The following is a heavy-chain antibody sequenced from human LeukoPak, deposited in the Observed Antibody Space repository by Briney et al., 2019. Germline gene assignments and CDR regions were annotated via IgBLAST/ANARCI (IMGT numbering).Heavy chain of an antibody. CDR3: ARGPTPSGRRRAFDI. D-gene: IGHD4-11*01. CDR1: GFTFSSYS. Sequence: HPGGSLRLSCAASGFTFSSYSMNWVRQAPGKGLKWVSYISSSSSTIYYADSVKGRFTISRDNAKNSLYLQMNSLRAEDTAVYYCARGPTPSGRRRAFDIWGQGTMVTVSS. J-gene: IGHJ3*02. V-gene: IGHV3-48*04. CDR2: ISSSSSTI.